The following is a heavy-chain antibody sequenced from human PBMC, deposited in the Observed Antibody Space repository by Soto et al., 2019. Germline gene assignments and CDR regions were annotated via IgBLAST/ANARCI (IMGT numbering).Heavy chain of an antibody. CDR3: ARHRIEVVWRGFDF. V-gene: IGHV4-39*01. J-gene: IGHJ4*02. Sequence: XETLSLSCTVSTDSSSFTQSYWGWIRQPPGKGLQWIGSSSYNGGTFYNPSLKGRVVISFDTSKKQSSLQVTSVTAADTAVYFCARHRIEVVWRGFDFWGQGSPVTVSS. CDR2: SSYNGGT. CDR1: TDSSSFTQSY. D-gene: IGHD3-10*01.